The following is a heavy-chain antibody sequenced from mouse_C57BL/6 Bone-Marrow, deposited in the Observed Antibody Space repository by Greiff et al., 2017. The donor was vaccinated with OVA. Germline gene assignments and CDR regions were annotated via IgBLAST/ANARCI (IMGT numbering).Heavy chain of an antibody. Sequence: QVQLQQPGAELVRPGSSVKLSCKASGYTFTSYWMHWVKQRPIQGLEWIGNIDPSDSETHYNQKFKDKATLTVDKSSSTAYMQISSLTSEDSAVYYWARRDRYYYGSSYGYFDYWGQGTTLTVSS. V-gene: IGHV1-52*01. CDR3: ARRDRYYYGSSYGYFDY. CDR1: GYTFTSYW. D-gene: IGHD1-1*01. J-gene: IGHJ2*01. CDR2: IDPSDSET.